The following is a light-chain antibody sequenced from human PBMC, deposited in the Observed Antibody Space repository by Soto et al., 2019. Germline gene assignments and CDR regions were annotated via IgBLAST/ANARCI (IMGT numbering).Light chain of an antibody. V-gene: IGLV2-14*01. J-gene: IGLJ1*01. Sequence: SALTQPASVPGSPGQSITISCTGTSSDVGGYNYVSWYQQHPGKAPKLMIYEVSNRPSGVSTRFSGSKSGNTASLTISGLQAEDEADYYCTSYTGSTTLVFGTGTKVTVL. CDR3: TSYTGSTTLV. CDR2: EVS. CDR1: SSDVGGYNY.